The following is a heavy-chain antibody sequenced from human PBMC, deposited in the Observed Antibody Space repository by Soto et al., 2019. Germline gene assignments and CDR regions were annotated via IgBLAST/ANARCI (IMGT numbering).Heavy chain of an antibody. CDR2: IDPTDSYT. CDR1: GYSFTNYW. Sequence: GESLKISCKGSGYSFTNYWISRVRQMPGKGLEWMGRIDPTDSYTNYSPSFQGHVTISADKSISTAYLQWSSLKASDTAMYYCAREYNGKDVWGQWTTVTVSS. J-gene: IGHJ6*02. D-gene: IGHD1-20*01. CDR3: AREYNGKDV. V-gene: IGHV5-10-1*01.